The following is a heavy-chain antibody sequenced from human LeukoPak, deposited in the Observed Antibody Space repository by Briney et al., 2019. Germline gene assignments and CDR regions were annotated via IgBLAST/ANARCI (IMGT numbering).Heavy chain of an antibody. J-gene: IGHJ3*02. Sequence: KPSETLSLTCTVSGVSISSYYWSWIRQPPGKGLEWIGYIYYSGSTNYNPSLKSRVTISVDTSKNQFSLKLSSVTAADTAVYYCARERASYGYADAFDIWGQGTMVTVSS. D-gene: IGHD5-18*01. CDR3: ARERASYGYADAFDI. CDR1: GVSISSYY. V-gene: IGHV4-59*01. CDR2: IYYSGST.